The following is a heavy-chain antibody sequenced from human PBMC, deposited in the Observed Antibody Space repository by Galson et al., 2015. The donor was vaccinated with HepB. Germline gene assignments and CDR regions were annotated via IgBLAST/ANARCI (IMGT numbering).Heavy chain of an antibody. D-gene: IGHD1-26*01. CDR1: GFTFSRYA. CDR2: INDSGRRT. V-gene: IGHV3-23*01. CDR3: AKGVDSGSYYYFDY. J-gene: IGHJ4*02. Sequence: SLRLSCAGSGFTFSRYAMSWVRQAPGKGLEWVSDINDSGRRTYYADSVKGRFTISRDNSKNTLFLQMNSLRVEDTAIYYCAKGVDSGSYYYFDYWGQGTLVTVSS.